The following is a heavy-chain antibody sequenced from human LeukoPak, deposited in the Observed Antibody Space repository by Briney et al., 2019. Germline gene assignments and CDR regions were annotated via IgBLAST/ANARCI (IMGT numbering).Heavy chain of an antibody. CDR3: ARGYSSGWDYYYYYYYMDV. CDR2: IIPIFGTA. Sequence: SVKVSCKASGGTFSSYAISWVRQAPGQGLEWMGGIIPIFGTANYAQKFQGRVTITTDESTSTAYMELSSLRSEDTAVYYCARGYSSGWDYYYYYYYMDVWGKGTTVTVSS. CDR1: GGTFSSYA. J-gene: IGHJ6*03. V-gene: IGHV1-69*05. D-gene: IGHD6-19*01.